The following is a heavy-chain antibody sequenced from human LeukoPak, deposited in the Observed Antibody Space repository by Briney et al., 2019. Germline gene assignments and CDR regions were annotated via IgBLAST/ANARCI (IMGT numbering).Heavy chain of an antibody. J-gene: IGHJ5*01. CDR3: VLAPNSNWFDF. CDR1: GDSISSFY. D-gene: IGHD2-8*01. V-gene: IGHV4-59*08. CDR2: IHYSGTS. Sequence: SETLSLTCSVSGDSISSFYWNWIRQSPGKGLEWIGNIHYSGTSNYNPSLKSRVTISIDTSRQQFFLELSSVTAADTAVYYCVLAPNSNWFDFWGQGTRVTVSS.